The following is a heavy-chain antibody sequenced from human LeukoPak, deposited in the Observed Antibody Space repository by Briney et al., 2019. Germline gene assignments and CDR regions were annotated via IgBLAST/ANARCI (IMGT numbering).Heavy chain of an antibody. CDR3: AREELRYFGWSYYYYMDV. D-gene: IGHD3-9*01. V-gene: IGHV1-8*01. CDR2: MNPNSGNT. CDR1: GYTFTSYD. Sequence: ASVKVSCKASGYTFTSYDINWVRQATGQGLEWMGWMNPNSGNTGYAQKFQGRVTMTRNTSISTAYMELSSLRSEDTAVYYCAREELRYFGWSYYYYMDVWGKGTTVTVSS. J-gene: IGHJ6*03.